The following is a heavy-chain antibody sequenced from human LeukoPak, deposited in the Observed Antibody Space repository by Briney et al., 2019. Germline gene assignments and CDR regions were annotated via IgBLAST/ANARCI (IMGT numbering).Heavy chain of an antibody. CDR1: GFTFSSYD. CDR3: AREYCGSTSCMGFDY. CDR2: IGTAGDS. Sequence: GGSLRLSCAASGFTFSSYDVHWVRQATGKGLEWVSAIGTAGDSYYQGSVKGRFTISREDAKNSVYLQMNSLRAGGTAVYYCAREYCGSTSCMGFDYWGQGTLVTVSS. D-gene: IGHD2-2*01. J-gene: IGHJ4*02. V-gene: IGHV3-13*01.